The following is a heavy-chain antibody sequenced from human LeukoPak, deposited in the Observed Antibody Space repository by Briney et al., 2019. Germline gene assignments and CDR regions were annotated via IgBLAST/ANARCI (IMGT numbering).Heavy chain of an antibody. J-gene: IGHJ4*02. D-gene: IGHD3-22*01. CDR2: INSDGSSI. CDR3: VRRDSSGSLDY. CDR1: GFTFSSYW. Sequence: GGSLRLSCAASGFTFSSYWMNWVRQVPGKGLVWVSRINSDGSSINYADSVKGRFTISRDNAKNTLYLQMNSLRVEDTAVYSCVRRDSSGSLDYWGQGTLVTVSS. V-gene: IGHV3-74*01.